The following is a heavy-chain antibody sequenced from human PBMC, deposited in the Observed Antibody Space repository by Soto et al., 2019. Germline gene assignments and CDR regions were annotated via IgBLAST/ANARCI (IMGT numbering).Heavy chain of an antibody. CDR1: GYTFTGYY. CDR3: ARDGGYCGGDCYSGNYYYYGMDV. Sequence: GASVKVSCKASGYTFTGYYMHWVRQAPGQGLEWMGWINPNSGGTNYAQKFQGWATMTRDTSISTAYMELSRLRSDDTAVYYCARDGGYCGGDCYSGNYYYYGMDVWGQGTTVTVSS. D-gene: IGHD2-21*02. J-gene: IGHJ6*02. CDR2: INPNSGGT. V-gene: IGHV1-2*04.